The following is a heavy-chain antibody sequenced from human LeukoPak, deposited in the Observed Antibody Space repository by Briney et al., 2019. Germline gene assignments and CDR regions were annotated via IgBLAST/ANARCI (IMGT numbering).Heavy chain of an antibody. J-gene: IGHJ6*02. V-gene: IGHV3-7*01. CDR1: GFTFSSYG. CDR3: ARIMYSYYGMDV. Sequence: GGSLRLSCAASGFTFSSYGMHWVRQAPGRGLEWVANIKQDGSEKYYVDSVKGRFTISRDNAKNSLFLQMNSLRAEDTAVYYCARIMYSYYGMDVWGQGTTVTVSS. CDR2: IKQDGSEK. D-gene: IGHD3-16*01.